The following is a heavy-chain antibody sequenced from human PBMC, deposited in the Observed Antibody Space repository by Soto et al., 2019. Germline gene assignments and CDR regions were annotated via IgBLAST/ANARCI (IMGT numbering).Heavy chain of an antibody. CDR2: IDHTATA. CDR1: GGSINISGSY. J-gene: IGHJ5*02. CDR3: ARRRDDTVDSYFNWFDP. D-gene: IGHD3-22*01. V-gene: IGHV4-31*03. Sequence: PSETPSRTCTSSGGSINISGSYWGWILQRPRRGLEWIGHIDHTATAYYNPSLKHRFTISIDTSKNQFSLEVYSVTAADSAVYYCARRRDDTVDSYFNWFDPWGPGTRVTVSS.